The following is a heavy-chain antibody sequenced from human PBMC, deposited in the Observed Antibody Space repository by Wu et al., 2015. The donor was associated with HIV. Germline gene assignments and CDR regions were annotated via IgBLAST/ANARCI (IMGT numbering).Heavy chain of an antibody. CDR3: ATSLEVSGFDY. CDR1: GYDLAGYY. J-gene: IGHJ4*02. CDR2: INTLTGVT. D-gene: IGHD3-16*01. V-gene: IGHV1-2*02. Sequence: QVQMVQSGTEVKKPGASVKVSCKASGYDLAGYYIHWVRLVPGQGLQWMGWINTLTGVTSYQETFQGRVTMTRDTSINTAYMELTRLTPEDTAIYYCATSLEVSGFDYWGQGSLVTVSS.